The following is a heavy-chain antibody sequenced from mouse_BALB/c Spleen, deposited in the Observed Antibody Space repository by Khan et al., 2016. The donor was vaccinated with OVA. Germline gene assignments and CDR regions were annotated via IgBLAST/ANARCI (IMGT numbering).Heavy chain of an antibody. D-gene: IGHD1-1*01. Sequence: QVQLQQPGAELVKAGASVKMSCKASGYTFTSYWMHWVKQRLGPGLEWFAETNPTNGRTYYNEKFKSKATMTVDKSSSPAYMLLSGPTFEDCAVYYCARIKKIVATYFDYWGQGTTLTVSS. V-gene: IGHV1S81*02. CDR2: TNPTNGRT. CDR3: ARIKKIVATYFDY. J-gene: IGHJ2*01. CDR1: GYTFTSYW.